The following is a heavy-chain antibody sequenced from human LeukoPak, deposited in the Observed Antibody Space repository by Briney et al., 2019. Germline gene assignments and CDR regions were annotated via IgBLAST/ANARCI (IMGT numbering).Heavy chain of an antibody. CDR3: ARDSRRYFESNWFDP. V-gene: IGHV4-59*01. D-gene: IGHD3-9*01. CDR2: IYYSGRT. J-gene: IGHJ5*02. CDR1: GASISSYY. Sequence: SETLSLTCTVSGASISSYYWSWIRQPPGKGLEWIGYIYYSGRTNYNPSLKSRVTISVDKSKNEFSLKLSSVTAADTAVYYCARDSRRYFESNWFDPWGQGTLVTVSS.